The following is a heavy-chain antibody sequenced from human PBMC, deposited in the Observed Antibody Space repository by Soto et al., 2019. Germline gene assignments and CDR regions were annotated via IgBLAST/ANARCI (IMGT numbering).Heavy chain of an antibody. D-gene: IGHD3-22*01. J-gene: IGHJ4*02. CDR1: GFTFSSYA. CDR2: ISYDGNDK. Sequence: AGGSLRLSCAASGFTFSSYAMHWVRQAPGKGLEWVAVISYDGNDKYYADSVKGRFTISRDDSKNTLFLQMHSLRAEDTAVYNCARNSYSETNGYLDYWGQVALVTVSS. V-gene: IGHV3-30-3*01. CDR3: ARNSYSETNGYLDY.